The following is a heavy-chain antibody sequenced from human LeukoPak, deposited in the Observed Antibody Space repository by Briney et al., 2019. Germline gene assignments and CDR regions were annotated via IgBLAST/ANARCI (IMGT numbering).Heavy chain of an antibody. CDR1: GGSISSGDYY. CDR3: ARVPYMIMFGGVIVQNAFDI. V-gene: IGHV4-30-4*01. CDR2: IYYSGST. Sequence: NPSQTLSLTCTVSGGSISSGDYYWSWIRQPPGKGLEWIGYIYYSGSTYYNPSLKSRVTISVDTSKNQFSLKLSSVTAADTAVYYCARVPYMIMFGGVIVQNAFDIWGQGTMVTVSS. J-gene: IGHJ3*02. D-gene: IGHD3-16*02.